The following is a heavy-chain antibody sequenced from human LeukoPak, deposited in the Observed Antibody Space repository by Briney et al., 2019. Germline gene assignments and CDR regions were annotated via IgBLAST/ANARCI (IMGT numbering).Heavy chain of an antibody. CDR3: AKDAGYYDSSGYLWAFDI. J-gene: IGHJ3*02. CDR2: ISYDGSNK. D-gene: IGHD3-22*01. V-gene: IGHV3-30*18. Sequence: GRSLRLSCAASGFTFSSYGMHWVRQAPGKGLEWVAVISYDGSNKYYADSVKGRLTISRDNSKNTLYLQMNSLRAEDTAVYYCAKDAGYYDSSGYLWAFDIWGQGTMVTVSS. CDR1: GFTFSSYG.